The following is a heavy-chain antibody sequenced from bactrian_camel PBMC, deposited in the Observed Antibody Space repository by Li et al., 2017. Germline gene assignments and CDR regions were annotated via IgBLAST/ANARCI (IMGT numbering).Heavy chain of an antibody. CDR1: GYTYNRNC. CDR3: AARGPYCYTKLSVRDFTY. D-gene: IGHD2*01. Sequence: VQLVESGGGSVQLGASLRLSCAAPGYTYNRNCMAWFRQAPGKEREGVARIATGSVNTYYADAVKGRFTISQDNAKNTVYLQMNSLKPEDTAMYYCAARGPYCYTKLSVRDFTYWGQGTQVTVS. V-gene: IGHV3S40*01. CDR2: IATGSVNT. J-gene: IGHJ6*01.